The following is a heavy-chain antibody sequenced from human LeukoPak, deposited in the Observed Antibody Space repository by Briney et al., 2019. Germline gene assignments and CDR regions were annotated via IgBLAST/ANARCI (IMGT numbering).Heavy chain of an antibody. CDR3: ATGKVTKLYYFDY. D-gene: IGHD3-10*01. V-gene: IGHV3-30-3*01. Sequence: GGSLRLSCAASGFTFSSYAVHWVRQAPGKGLEWVAVISYDGSDQYYADSVKGRFTISRDISKNTLYLRMNSLRAEDTAVYYCATGKVTKLYYFDYWGQGTLVTVSS. J-gene: IGHJ4*02. CDR2: ISYDGSDQ. CDR1: GFTFSSYA.